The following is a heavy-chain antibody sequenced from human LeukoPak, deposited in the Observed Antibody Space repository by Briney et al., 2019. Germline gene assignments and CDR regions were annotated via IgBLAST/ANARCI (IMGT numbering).Heavy chain of an antibody. CDR1: GYTFTTYY. J-gene: IGHJ4*02. V-gene: IGHV1-46*01. D-gene: IGHD6-19*01. CDR2: ISPSGGST. CDR3: ARDGVAGTYYFDY. Sequence: ASVKVSCTASGYTFTTYYMHWVRQAPGQGLEWMGMISPSGGSTSYPQKFQGRVTMTRDTSTSTVYMELSSLISEDTAMYFCARDGVAGTYYFDYWGQGTLVTVSS.